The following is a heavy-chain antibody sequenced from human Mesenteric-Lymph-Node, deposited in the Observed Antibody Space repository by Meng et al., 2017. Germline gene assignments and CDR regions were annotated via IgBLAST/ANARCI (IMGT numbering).Heavy chain of an antibody. V-gene: IGHV1-2*06. CDR2: ISPHSGGT. CDR1: GYTFTASS. CDR3: ARDPGLDR. Sequence: QVRLGQSGAEVKEPGASVKVSCKASGYTFTASSLNWVRQAPGQGLEWMGRISPHSGGTDYAQNFQGRVTLTRDTSISTAYMQMSGLTSDDTAVYYCARDPGLDRWGRGTLVTVSS. J-gene: IGHJ5*02.